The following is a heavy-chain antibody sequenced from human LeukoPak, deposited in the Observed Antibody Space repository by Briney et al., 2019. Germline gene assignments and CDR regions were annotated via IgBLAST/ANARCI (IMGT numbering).Heavy chain of an antibody. CDR3: ARTWIQPYYFDF. V-gene: IGHV4-61*02. J-gene: IGHJ4*02. D-gene: IGHD5-18*01. Sequence: PSETLSLTCTVSGGSISSGSYFWRWLRQPAGKGLEWIGRIYTSGNTNYNPSLKSRVTISVDTSKNQFSLNLSSVTAADTAVYYCARTWIQPYYFDFWGQGILVTVSS. CDR2: IYTSGNT. CDR1: GGSISSGSYF.